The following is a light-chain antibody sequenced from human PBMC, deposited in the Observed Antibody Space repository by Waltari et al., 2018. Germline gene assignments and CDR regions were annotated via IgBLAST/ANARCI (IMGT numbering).Light chain of an antibody. CDR2: EVN. J-gene: IGLJ3*02. CDR1: SSDLGGYNY. CDR3: SSYAGSNNWV. Sequence: QSALTQPPSASGSPGQSVTISCTGTSSDLGGYNYVSLYQPHPGNAPKLMIYEVNKRPSWVPDRFSGSKSGNTASLTVSGLQAEDEAESSCSSYAGSNNWVFGGGTKLTVL. V-gene: IGLV2-8*01.